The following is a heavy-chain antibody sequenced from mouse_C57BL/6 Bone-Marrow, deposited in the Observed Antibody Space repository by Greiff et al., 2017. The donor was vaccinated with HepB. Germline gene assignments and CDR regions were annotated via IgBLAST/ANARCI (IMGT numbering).Heavy chain of an antibody. J-gene: IGHJ4*01. CDR2: INPSSGYT. D-gene: IGHD1-1*01. Sequence: LEESGAELVKPGASVKLSCKASGYTFTSYWMSWVKQRPGQGLEWIGDINPSSGYTKYNQKFKDKATLTADKSYSTAYMQLSSLTYEDSSVYYYARSRWYAMDYWGQGTSVTVSS. CDR1: GYTFTSYW. CDR3: ARSRWYAMDY. V-gene: IGHV1-7*01.